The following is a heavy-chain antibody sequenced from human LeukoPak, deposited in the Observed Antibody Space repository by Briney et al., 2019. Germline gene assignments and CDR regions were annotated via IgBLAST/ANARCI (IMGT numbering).Heavy chain of an antibody. CDR3: ARSQMTYYYDSSGYSPLDY. V-gene: IGHV5-51*01. D-gene: IGHD3-22*01. J-gene: IGHJ4*02. CDR2: IYPGDSDT. CDR1: GSSFTSYW. Sequence: GESLKISCQGSGSSFTSYWIGWVRQLPGKGLEWMGIIYPGDSDTRYSPSFQGQVTISADKSISTAYLQWSSLKASDTAMYYCARSQMTYYYDSSGYSPLDYWGQGTLVTVSS.